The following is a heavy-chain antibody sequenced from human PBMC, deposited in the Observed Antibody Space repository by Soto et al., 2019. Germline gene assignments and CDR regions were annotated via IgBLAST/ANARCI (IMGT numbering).Heavy chain of an antibody. J-gene: IGHJ4*02. Sequence: QVQLVQSGAEVKKPGASVKVSCKASGYTFTGHYIHWVRQAPGQGPEWMGESSPVTGGAKYAQKFQGRVPMTRDTSITTVYGELKNLGRDARAVYYCGRGRGGELAVFSRGQGTLVNVPP. D-gene: IGHD1-7*01. CDR1: GYTFTGHY. CDR2: SSPVTGGA. CDR3: GRGRGGELAVFS. V-gene: IGHV1-2*02.